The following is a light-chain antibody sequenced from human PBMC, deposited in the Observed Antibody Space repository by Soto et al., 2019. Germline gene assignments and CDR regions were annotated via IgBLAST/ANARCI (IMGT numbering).Light chain of an antibody. CDR3: SSYTSSSTVV. Sequence: QSVLTQPASVSGSPGQSITISCTGTSNDIGGYNYVSWYRQHPGKAPKLMIYDVSNRPSGVSNRFSGSKSGNTASLTISGLQAEDEADYYCSSYTSSSTVVFGGGTKLTVL. V-gene: IGLV2-14*03. CDR2: DVS. J-gene: IGLJ2*01. CDR1: SNDIGGYNY.